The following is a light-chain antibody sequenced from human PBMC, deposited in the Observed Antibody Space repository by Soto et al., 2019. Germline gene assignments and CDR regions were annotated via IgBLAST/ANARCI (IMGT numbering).Light chain of an antibody. V-gene: IGKV4-1*01. Sequence: DILMTQSPDSLSVSLGERATINCKPSQSILYRSNGKEYLAWYQQKPGHPPKLLIYWASTRESGVPDRFSGSGSGADFTLTISSLQAEDVAVYYCQQFFTTPLTFGGGTKVDIK. CDR2: WAS. J-gene: IGKJ4*01. CDR3: QQFFTTPLT. CDR1: QSILYRSNGKEY.